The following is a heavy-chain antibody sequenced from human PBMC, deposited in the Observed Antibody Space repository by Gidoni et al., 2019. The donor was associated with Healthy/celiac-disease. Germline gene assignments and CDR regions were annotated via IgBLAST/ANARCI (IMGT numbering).Heavy chain of an antibody. CDR3: ARDQIEYSSGWYPYYYYYYGMDV. Sequence: EVQLVESGGGLIQPGGSLRLSCAASGFTVSSIYMTWVRQAPGKGREWVSFIYSGGSTYYADSVKGRFTISRDNSKNTLYLQMNSLRAEDTAVYYCARDQIEYSSGWYPYYYYYYGMDVWGQGTTVTVSS. D-gene: IGHD6-19*01. J-gene: IGHJ6*02. CDR2: IYSGGST. V-gene: IGHV3-53*01. CDR1: GFTVSSIY.